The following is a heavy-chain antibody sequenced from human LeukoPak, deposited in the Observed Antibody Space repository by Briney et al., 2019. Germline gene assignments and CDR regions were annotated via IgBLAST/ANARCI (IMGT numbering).Heavy chain of an antibody. Sequence: GGSLRLSCAASGFTFSSYAMHWVRQAPGKGLEWVAVISYDGSNKYYADSVKGRFTISRDNSKNTLYLQMSSLRAEDTAVYYCAKVGASEWSIVLGPIKYWGQGTLVSVSS. CDR2: ISYDGSNK. V-gene: IGHV3-30*04. D-gene: IGHD2-8*01. J-gene: IGHJ4*02. CDR3: AKVGASEWSIVLGPIKY. CDR1: GFTFSSYA.